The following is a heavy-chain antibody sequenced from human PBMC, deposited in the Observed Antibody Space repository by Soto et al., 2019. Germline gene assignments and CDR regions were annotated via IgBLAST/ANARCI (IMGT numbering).Heavy chain of an antibody. CDR1: GFSLSTSGVG. CDR2: IYWNDDK. Sequence: FGTTLVHPTQTLTLACTLSGFSLSTSGVGVCWSRHPPGRALEWLALIYWNDDKRYRPSLKSRLTITKDTSKNQVVLTMTNMEPAETATSYCAPRICSGRSCFLDXWGQGTLVTVS. CDR3: APRICSGRSCFLDX. J-gene: IGHJ4*02. V-gene: IGHV2-5*01. D-gene: IGHD2-15*01.